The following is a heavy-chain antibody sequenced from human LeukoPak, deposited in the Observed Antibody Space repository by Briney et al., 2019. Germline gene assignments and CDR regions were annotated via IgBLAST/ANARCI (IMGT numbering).Heavy chain of an antibody. Sequence: SETLSLTCTVSGGSISSYYWSWIRQPAGKGLEWIGRIYTSGSTRYNPSLKSRVTMSVDTSKNQFSLKLSSLTAADTAVYYCARGSVPLPLIADEPKEDYWGQGTLVTVSS. CDR1: GGSISSYY. CDR2: IYTSGST. J-gene: IGHJ4*02. V-gene: IGHV4-4*07. D-gene: IGHD2-8*01. CDR3: ARGSVPLPLIADEPKEDY.